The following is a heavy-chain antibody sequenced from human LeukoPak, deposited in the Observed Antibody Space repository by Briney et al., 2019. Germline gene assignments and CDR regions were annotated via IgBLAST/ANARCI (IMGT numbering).Heavy chain of an antibody. Sequence: SQTLSLTCPISGDSVSSNNAAWNWIRQSPSRGLEWLGRTYYRSKRYNDYPPSVRSRITSNPDTSKNQFSLQLNSVTPEDTAVYYCAREGTMVRGVMNHFDYWGQGTLVTVSS. CDR3: AREGTMVRGVMNHFDY. CDR2: TYYRSKRYN. V-gene: IGHV6-1*01. D-gene: IGHD3-10*01. CDR1: GDSVSSNNAA. J-gene: IGHJ4*02.